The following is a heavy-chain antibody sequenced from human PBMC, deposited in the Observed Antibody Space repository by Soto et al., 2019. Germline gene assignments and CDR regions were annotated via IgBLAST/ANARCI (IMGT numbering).Heavy chain of an antibody. Sequence: EASVKVSCKASGGTFSSYAISWVRPAPGQGLELMGGIIPIFGTANYAQKFQGRVTITADESTSTAYMELSSLRSEDTAVYYCARGLAAAGRPDYYYYYGMDVWGQGTTVTVS. CDR3: ARGLAAAGRPDYYYYYGMDV. CDR1: GGTFSSYA. J-gene: IGHJ6*02. CDR2: IIPIFGTA. V-gene: IGHV1-69*13. D-gene: IGHD6-13*01.